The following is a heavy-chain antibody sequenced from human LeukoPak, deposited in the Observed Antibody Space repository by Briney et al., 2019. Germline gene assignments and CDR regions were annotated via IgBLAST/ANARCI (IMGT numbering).Heavy chain of an antibody. D-gene: IGHD3-3*01. CDR3: ARGGSGRPFDY. CDR1: GFTFSSYW. J-gene: IGHJ4*02. V-gene: IGHV3-21*01. CDR2: ISSSSSYI. Sequence: PGGSLRLSCAASGFTFSSYWLHWVRQAPGKGLEWVSSISSSSSYIYYADSVKGRFTISRDNAKNSLYLQMNSLRAEDTAVYYCARGGSGRPFDYWGQGTLVTVSS.